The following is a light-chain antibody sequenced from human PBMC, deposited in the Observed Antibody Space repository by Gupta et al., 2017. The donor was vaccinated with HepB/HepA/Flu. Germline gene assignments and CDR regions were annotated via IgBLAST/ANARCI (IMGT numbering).Light chain of an antibody. Sequence: ELVMTQSPATLSVSPGERATLSCRASQSVSSNLAWYQQKPGQAPRLLIYGASTRATGIPARFSGSGSGTEFTLTISSLQSEDFAVYCCQQYNDWPPITFGQGTRLEIK. CDR1: QSVSSN. V-gene: IGKV3-15*01. CDR3: QQYNDWPPIT. CDR2: GAS. J-gene: IGKJ5*01.